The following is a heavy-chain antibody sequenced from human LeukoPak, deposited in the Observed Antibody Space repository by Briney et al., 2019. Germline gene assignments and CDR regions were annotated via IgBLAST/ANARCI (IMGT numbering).Heavy chain of an antibody. CDR1: RFTFSNYS. CDR2: ISSSRSYI. V-gene: IGHV3-21*01. CDR3: ARDHDYYYYMDV. J-gene: IGHJ6*03. Sequence: PGGSLRLSCAASRFTFSNYSMNWVRQAPGKGLEWVSCISSSRSYIYYADSVKGRFTISRDNAKNSLYLQMNSLRAEDTAVYYCARDHDYYYYMDVWGKGTTVTVSS.